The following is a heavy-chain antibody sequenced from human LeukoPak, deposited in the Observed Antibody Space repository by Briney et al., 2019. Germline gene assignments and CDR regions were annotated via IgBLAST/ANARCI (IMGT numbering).Heavy chain of an antibody. J-gene: IGHJ4*02. CDR2: ISGGGGTT. CDR3: ARAALVRGVDYFDN. D-gene: IGHD3-10*01. Sequence: PGESLRLSCAASGFTFSSYSMTWVRQAPGKGLEWVSVISGGGGTTYYADSVRGRFTISRDNSKNTLYLQINSLRAEDTAVYYCARAALVRGVDYFDNWGQGTLVTVSS. CDR1: GFTFSSYS. V-gene: IGHV3-23*01.